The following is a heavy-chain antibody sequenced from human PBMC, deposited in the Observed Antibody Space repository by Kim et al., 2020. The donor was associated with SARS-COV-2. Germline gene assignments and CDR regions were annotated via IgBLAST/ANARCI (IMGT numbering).Heavy chain of an antibody. J-gene: IGHJ1*01. V-gene: IGHV1-69*13. D-gene: IGHD3-16*01. CDR2: IIPIFGTA. CDR3: ASETFLYEPSQTPGYFQH. CDR1: GGTFSSYA. Sequence: SVKVSCKASGGTFSSYAISWVRQAPGQGLEWMGGIIPIFGTANYAQKFQGRVTITADESTSTAYMELSSLRSEDTAVYYCASETFLYEPSQTPGYFQHWGQGTLVTVSS.